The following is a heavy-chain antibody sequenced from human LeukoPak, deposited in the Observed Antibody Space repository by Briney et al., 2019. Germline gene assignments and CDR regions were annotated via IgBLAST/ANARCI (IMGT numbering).Heavy chain of an antibody. CDR1: GVHFSSHA. D-gene: IGHD3-22*01. V-gene: IGHV3-23*01. J-gene: IGHJ4*02. CDR2: VTADGGSI. CDR3: GYFDSSGFYYGRLRY. Sequence: GGSLRLSCAASGVHFSSHAMTWVRQTSTKGLEWVSSVTADGGSIHYADSVKGRFTISRDNSKSTLFLQMNSLRAEDSAIYFCGYFDSSGFYYGRLRYWGQGTPVTVSS.